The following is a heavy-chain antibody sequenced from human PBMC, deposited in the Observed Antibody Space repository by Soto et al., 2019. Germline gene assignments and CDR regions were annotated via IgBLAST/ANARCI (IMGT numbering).Heavy chain of an antibody. Sequence: SETLSLTCTVSGGSVSSGSYYWSWIRQPPGKGLEWIGYIYYSGSTNYNPSLKSRVTISVDTSKNQFSLKLSSVTAADTAVYYCARAELPKYYFGYWGQGTLVTVPS. J-gene: IGHJ4*02. CDR2: IYYSGST. V-gene: IGHV4-61*01. CDR3: ARAELPKYYFGY. CDR1: GGSVSSGSYY. D-gene: IGHD2-15*01.